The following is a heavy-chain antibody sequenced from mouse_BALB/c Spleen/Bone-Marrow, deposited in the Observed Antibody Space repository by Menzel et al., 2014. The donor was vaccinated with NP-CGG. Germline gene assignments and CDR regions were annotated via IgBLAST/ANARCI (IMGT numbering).Heavy chain of an antibody. CDR3: AREVLRDYFDY. CDR2: ISSGGGST. J-gene: IGHJ2*01. D-gene: IGHD1-1*01. V-gene: IGHV5-12-1*01. CDR1: RFAFSSYD. Sequence: EVQRVESGGGLVKPGGSLKLSCAASRFAFSSYDMSWVRQTPEKRLEWVAYISSGGGSTYYPDSVKGRFTISRDNAKNTLYLQMSSLKSEDTAMYYCAREVLRDYFDYWGQGTTLTVSS.